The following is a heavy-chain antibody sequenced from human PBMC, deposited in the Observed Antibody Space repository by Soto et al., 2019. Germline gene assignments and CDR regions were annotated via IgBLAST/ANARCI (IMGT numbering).Heavy chain of an antibody. D-gene: IGHD2-21*02. Sequence: QVQLVQSGAEVKKPGSSVKVSCKASGGTFSSYAISWVRQAPGQGLEWMGGIIPIFGTANYAQKFQGRVTITADKSTSTAYMELSSLRFEDTDVYYCARDFLAYCGGDCYSYDAFDIWGQGTMVTVSS. CDR3: ARDFLAYCGGDCYSYDAFDI. CDR1: GGTFSSYA. CDR2: IIPIFGTA. V-gene: IGHV1-69*06. J-gene: IGHJ3*02.